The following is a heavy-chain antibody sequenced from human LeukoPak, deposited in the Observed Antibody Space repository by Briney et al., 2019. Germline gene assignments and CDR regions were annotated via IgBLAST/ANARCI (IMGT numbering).Heavy chain of an antibody. V-gene: IGHV4-39*01. CDR2: IYYSGNT. D-gene: IGHD3-22*01. CDR3: ARSHYYDSSGYYVDAFDI. CDR1: GGSISTSAYY. J-gene: IGHJ3*02. Sequence: SETLSLTCIVSGGSISTSAYYWGWIRQPPGEGLQWIGSIYYSGNTYYNSSLKSRVTISVDTSTSQFSLRLSSVTAADTAVYYCARSHYYDSSGYYVDAFDIWGQGTMVTVSS.